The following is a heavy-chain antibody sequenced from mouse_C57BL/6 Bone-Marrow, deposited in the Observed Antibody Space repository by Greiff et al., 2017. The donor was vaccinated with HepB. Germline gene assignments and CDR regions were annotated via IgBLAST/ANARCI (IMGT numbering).Heavy chain of an antibody. CDR3: ARSRLRYYFDY. J-gene: IGHJ2*01. CDR2: INPSSGYT. CDR1: GYTFNSYW. Sequence: VQLVESGAELAKPGASVKLSCKASGYTFNSYWMHWVKQRPGQGLEWIGYINPSSGYTKYNQKFKDKATLTADKSSSTAYMQLSSLTYEDSAVYYCARSRLRYYFDYWGQGTTLTVSS. D-gene: IGHD2-4*01. V-gene: IGHV1-7*01.